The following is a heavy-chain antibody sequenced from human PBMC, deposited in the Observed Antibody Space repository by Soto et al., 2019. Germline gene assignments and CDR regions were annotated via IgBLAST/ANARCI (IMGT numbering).Heavy chain of an antibody. CDR1: GGSISSYY. V-gene: IGHV4-59*08. Sequence: SETLSLTCTVSGGSISSYYWSWIRQPPGKGLAWIGYIYYSGSTNYNPSLKSRVSISIDTSKNQFSLRLTSVTAADSAVYFCARVTFTPNWFDSWGQGILVTVSS. J-gene: IGHJ5*01. CDR3: ARVTFTPNWFDS. CDR2: IYYSGST. D-gene: IGHD3-16*01.